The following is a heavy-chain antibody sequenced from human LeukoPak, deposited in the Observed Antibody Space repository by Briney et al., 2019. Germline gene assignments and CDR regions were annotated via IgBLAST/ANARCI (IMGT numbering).Heavy chain of an antibody. J-gene: IGHJ4*02. CDR1: GGTFSSYA. V-gene: IGHV1-69*04. CDR3: ARGEEDSGYDSGPQFDY. CDR2: IIPILGIA. D-gene: IGHD5-12*01. Sequence: SVKVSCKASGGTFSSYAISWVRQAPGQGLEWMGRIIPILGIANYAQKFQGRVTITADKSTSTAYMELSSLRSDDTAVYYCARGEEDSGYDSGPQFDYWGQGTLVTVSS.